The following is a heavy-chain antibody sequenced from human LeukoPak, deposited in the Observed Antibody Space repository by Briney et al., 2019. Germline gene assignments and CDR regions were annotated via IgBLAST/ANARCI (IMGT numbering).Heavy chain of an antibody. D-gene: IGHD5-18*01. CDR2: MNPNRGNT. J-gene: IGHJ4*02. V-gene: IGHV1-8*01. CDR3: ARRNTAMVAGLDY. Sequence: ASVKVSCKASGYTFTTYDINWVRQATGQGLEWMGWMNPNRGNTGNAQKFQGRHTMTRNTSLSTAVMELSGLRSEDTAVYFCARRNTAMVAGLDYWGQGSLVTVSS. CDR1: GYTFTTYD.